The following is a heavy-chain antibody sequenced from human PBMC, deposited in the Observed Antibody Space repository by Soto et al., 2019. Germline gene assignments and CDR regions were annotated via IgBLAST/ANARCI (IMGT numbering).Heavy chain of an antibody. CDR2: INPKTGST. V-gene: IGHV1-2*02. CDR1: GYTFTDYY. Sequence: VPLVQSGAEVKMPGASVKVSCKASGYTFTDYYVHWVRQAPGQGLEWVAWINPKTGSTHYAQKFQGRVTMTRDTSINTAYMEVTSLTSDDTAVYYCARTPESAHHDYWGQGTLVTVSS. CDR3: ARTPESAHHDY. J-gene: IGHJ4*02. D-gene: IGHD6-6*01.